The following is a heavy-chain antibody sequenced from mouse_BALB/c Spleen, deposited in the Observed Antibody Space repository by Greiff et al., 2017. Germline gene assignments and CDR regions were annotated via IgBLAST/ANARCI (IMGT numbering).Heavy chain of an antibody. CDR1: GFTFSDYY. CDR2: ISDGGSYT. J-gene: IGHJ2*01. V-gene: IGHV5-4*02. CDR3: ARDEGDY. Sequence: EVMLVESGGGLVKPGGSLKLSCAASGFTFSDYYMYWVRQTPEKRLEWVATISDGGSYTYYPDSVKGRFTISRDNAKNNLYLQMSSLKSEGTAMYYCARDEGDYWGQGTTLTVSS.